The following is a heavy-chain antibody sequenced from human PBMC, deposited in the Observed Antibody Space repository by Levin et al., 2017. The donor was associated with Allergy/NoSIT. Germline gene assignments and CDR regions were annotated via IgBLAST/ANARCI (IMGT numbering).Heavy chain of an antibody. CDR2: IKSKTDGGTT. D-gene: IGHD5-24*01. J-gene: IGHJ4*02. CDR1: GFTFSNAW. CDR3: TTTGWLQPSSFDY. V-gene: IGHV3-15*01. Sequence: GESLKISCAASGFTFSNAWMSWVRQAPGKGLEWVGRIKSKTDGGTTDYAAPVKGRFTISRDDSKNTLYLQMNSLKTEDTAVYYCTTTGWLQPSSFDYWGQGTLVTVSS.